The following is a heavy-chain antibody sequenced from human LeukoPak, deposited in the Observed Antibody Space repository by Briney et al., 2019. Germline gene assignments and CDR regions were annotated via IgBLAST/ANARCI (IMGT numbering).Heavy chain of an antibody. V-gene: IGHV4-31*03. J-gene: IGHJ6*02. D-gene: IGHD2-2*02. CDR3: ARKSAIPGFYYYGMDV. CDR2: IYYSGST. Sequence: PSETLSLTCTVSGGSISNGDHYWSWIRQHPGKGLEWIGHIYYSGSTYYNPSLKSRVTISVDTSKNQFSLKLSSVTAADTAVYYCARKSAIPGFYYYGMDVWGQGTTVTVSS. CDR1: GGSISNGDHY.